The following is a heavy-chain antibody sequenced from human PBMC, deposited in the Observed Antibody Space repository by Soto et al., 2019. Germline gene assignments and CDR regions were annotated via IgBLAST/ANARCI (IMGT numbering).Heavy chain of an antibody. CDR3: ARRGYGSRWPHVHMDV. CDR2: ISNNGAHT. CDR1: GFTFSNYE. D-gene: IGHD6-13*01. V-gene: IGHV3-64*01. J-gene: IGHJ6*03. Sequence: EAQLVESGGGLVQPGGSLRLSCAASGFTFSNYEMHWVRQAPGKGLEYVSGISNNGAHTDYAKSVKGRFTISRDNSENTLYLQMGSLRAEDMALYSCARRGYGSRWPHVHMDVWGKGTTVTVSS.